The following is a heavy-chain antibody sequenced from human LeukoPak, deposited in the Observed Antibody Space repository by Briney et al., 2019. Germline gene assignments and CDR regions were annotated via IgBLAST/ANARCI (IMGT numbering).Heavy chain of an antibody. CDR3: ARDLPGAAVAGTTRGMDV. V-gene: IGHV1-18*01. Sequence: ASVKVSCKASGYIFTSRGITWVRQAPGQGLEWMGWISAYNGNTNYAQNVQGRVTVTRDTSTSTAYMELRSLRSDDTAVYFCARDLPGAAVAGTTRGMDVWGQGTTVTVSS. D-gene: IGHD6-19*01. J-gene: IGHJ6*02. CDR2: ISAYNGNT. CDR1: GYIFTSRG.